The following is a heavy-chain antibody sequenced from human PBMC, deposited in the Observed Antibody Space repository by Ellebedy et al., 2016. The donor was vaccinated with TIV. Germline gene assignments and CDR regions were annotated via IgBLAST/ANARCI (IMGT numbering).Heavy chain of an antibody. CDR1: GLSFDASG. D-gene: IGHD3-10*01. CDR3: ARGLYYHDF. V-gene: IGHV3-20*04. CDR2: MNWNGGST. Sequence: PGGSLRLSCVASGLSFDASGMTWVRQAPGKGLEWVSGMNWNGGSTNYADSVRGRFTISRDNAKNSLYLQMNSLRAEDTAFYYCARGLYYHDFWGQGILVTVSS. J-gene: IGHJ4*02.